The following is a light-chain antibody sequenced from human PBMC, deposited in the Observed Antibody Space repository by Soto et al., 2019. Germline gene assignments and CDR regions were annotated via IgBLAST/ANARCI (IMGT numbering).Light chain of an antibody. J-gene: IGKJ2*01. CDR2: AAS. CDR1: QAISSY. V-gene: IGKV1-9*01. CDR3: QQLYSYPRT. Sequence: DIQLTQSPSFLSASVGDRVTITCRASQAISSYLAWYQQIPGKAPKLLMYAASTLQSGVPSRFSRSSSGTEFTLTISSLQPEDFATYYCQQLYSYPRTFGQGTKLEIK.